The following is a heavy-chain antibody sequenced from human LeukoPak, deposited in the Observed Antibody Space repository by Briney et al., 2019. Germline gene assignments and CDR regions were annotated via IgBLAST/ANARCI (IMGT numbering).Heavy chain of an antibody. CDR3: ARDPSNSGYDYLYYFDY. CDR2: INPDNGGT. D-gene: IGHD5-12*01. Sequence: GASVKVSCKASGYTFTGYYTHWVRQAPGQRLEWMGLINPDNGGTNYAQKFQGRVTMTRDMSISTAYMELSRLRSDDTAVYYCARDPSNSGYDYLYYFDYWGQGTLVTVSS. V-gene: IGHV1-2*02. CDR1: GYTFTGYY. J-gene: IGHJ4*02.